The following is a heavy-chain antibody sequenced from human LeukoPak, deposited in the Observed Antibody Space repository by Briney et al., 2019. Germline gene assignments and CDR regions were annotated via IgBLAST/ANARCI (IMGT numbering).Heavy chain of an antibody. Sequence: ASVKVSCKAPGYTFTSYYMHWVRPAPGQGLEWMGIINPSGGSTSYAQKFQGRVTMTRDTSTSTVYMELSSLRSEDTAVYYCARDLSVGSAGDYWGQGTLVTVSS. V-gene: IGHV1-46*01. J-gene: IGHJ4*02. D-gene: IGHD6-19*01. CDR1: GYTFTSYY. CDR3: ARDLSVGSAGDY. CDR2: INPSGGST.